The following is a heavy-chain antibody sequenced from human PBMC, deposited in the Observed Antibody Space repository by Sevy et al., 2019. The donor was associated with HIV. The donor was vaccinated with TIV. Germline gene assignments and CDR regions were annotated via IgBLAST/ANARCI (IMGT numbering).Heavy chain of an antibody. D-gene: IGHD3-22*01. CDR3: ASGSLDSTGYPFDY. CDR1: GFTFSIYT. CDR2: ISSSSTYI. J-gene: IGHJ4*02. Sequence: GGSLRLSCAASGFTFSIYTMNWVRQAPGKGLEWVSSISSSSTYIYYADSVRGRFTISRDKAKNSLYLQMHSLGAEDTAVYYCASGSLDSTGYPFDYWGQGTLVTVSS. V-gene: IGHV3-21*01.